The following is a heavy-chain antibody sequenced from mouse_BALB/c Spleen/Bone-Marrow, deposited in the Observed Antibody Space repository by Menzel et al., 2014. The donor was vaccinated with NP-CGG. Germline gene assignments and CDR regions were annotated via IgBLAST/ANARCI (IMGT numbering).Heavy chain of an antibody. CDR1: GFNITDTY. D-gene: IGHD2-4*01. CDR2: IDPANGNT. Sequence: VQLQQPGAELVKPGALVKLSCTASGFNITDTYMHWVKQRPEQGLEWIGRIDPANGNTKYDSKFQGKATITADTSSNTAYLQLSSLTSEDTAVYYCARERDYDYAYAMDYWGQGTSVTVSS. CDR3: ARERDYDYAYAMDY. V-gene: IGHV14-3*02. J-gene: IGHJ4*01.